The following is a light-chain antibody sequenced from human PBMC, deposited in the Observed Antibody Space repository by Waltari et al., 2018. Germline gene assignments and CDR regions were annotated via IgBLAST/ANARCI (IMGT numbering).Light chain of an antibody. J-gene: IGKJ1*01. CDR1: QSISRF. V-gene: IGKV3-20*01. CDR3: QKYGSLPAT. Sequence: EIMLTQSPGTLSLSPGARATLSCRASQSISRFLAWYQQLPGQAPRLLIYYASTRATGIPDRFSGSGSGTDFSLIISRLEPEDIAVYYCQKYGSLPATFGQGTKVEIK. CDR2: YAS.